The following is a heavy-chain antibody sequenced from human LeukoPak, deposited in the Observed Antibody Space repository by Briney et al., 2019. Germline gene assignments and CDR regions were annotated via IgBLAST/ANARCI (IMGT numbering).Heavy chain of an antibody. CDR1: GFSVGNNY. V-gene: IGHV3-53*01. CDR3: ARERTYNYDYSFDY. D-gene: IGHD5-12*01. CDR2: IYSGGDT. Sequence: GGSLRLSCAVSGFSVGNNYMSWVRQAPGKGLEWVSIIYSGGDTYYADSVKGRFTISRDNSKNTLYLQMNSLRAEDTAVYYCARERTYNYDYSFDYWGQGTLVTVAS. J-gene: IGHJ4*02.